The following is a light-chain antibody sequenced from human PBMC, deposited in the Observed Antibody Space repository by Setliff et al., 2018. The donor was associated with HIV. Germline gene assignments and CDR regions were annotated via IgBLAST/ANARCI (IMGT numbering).Light chain of an antibody. Sequence: LTQPASVSGSPGQSITISCTGTSSDIGGYDYVSWYQQHPDTASKVIIYEVSNRPSGVSNRFSGSKSGNTASLTISGLLAEDEADYYCISYADSSALDVFGSGTKVTVL. J-gene: IGLJ1*01. CDR1: SSDIGGYDY. CDR2: EVS. CDR3: ISYADSSALDV. V-gene: IGLV2-14*01.